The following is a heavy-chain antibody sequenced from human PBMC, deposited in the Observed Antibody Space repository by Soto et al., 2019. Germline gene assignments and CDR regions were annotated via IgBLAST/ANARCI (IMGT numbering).Heavy chain of an antibody. J-gene: IGHJ2*01. V-gene: IGHV3-33*01. CDR3: VRDPVALRNRVRVGYFNL. CDR2: IWHDGSGT. D-gene: IGHD1-26*01. CDR1: GFVFNMYG. Sequence: QVKLVESGGGVVQPGRSLRLSCAASGFVFNMYGMHWVRQAPGKGLEWVGVIWHDGSGTYYADALKGRFTISRDNSKNTLFLRMDSLTVEDTAVYYCVRDPVALRNRVRVGYFNLWGRGTQVTVSS.